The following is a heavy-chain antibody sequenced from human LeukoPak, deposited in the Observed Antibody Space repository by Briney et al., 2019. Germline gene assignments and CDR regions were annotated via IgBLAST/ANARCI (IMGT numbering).Heavy chain of an antibody. CDR2: IWYDGSNE. V-gene: IGHV3-33*08. CDR3: AGGKDTFDY. Sequence: PGGSLRLSCAASGFIFSSYAMHWVRRAPGKGLEWVAVIWYDGSNEYFADSVKGRFTISRDNSKNTLYLQMNSLRAEDTTVYYCAGGKDTFDYWGQGTLVTVSS. CDR1: GFIFSSYA. J-gene: IGHJ4*02. D-gene: IGHD2-15*01.